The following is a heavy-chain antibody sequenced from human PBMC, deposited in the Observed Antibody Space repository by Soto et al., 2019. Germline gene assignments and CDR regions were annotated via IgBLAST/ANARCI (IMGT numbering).Heavy chain of an antibody. J-gene: IGHJ4*02. CDR1: GFTFSSYA. CDR3: ARDEPFGDCSRFDY. CDR2: ISYDGSNK. D-gene: IGHD2-21*02. Sequence: SLRLSCAASGFTFSSYAMHWVRQAPGKGLEWVAVISYDGSNKYYADSVKGRFTISRDNSKNTLYLQMNSLRAEDTAVYYCARDEPFGDCSRFDYWGQGTLVTVSS. V-gene: IGHV3-30-3*01.